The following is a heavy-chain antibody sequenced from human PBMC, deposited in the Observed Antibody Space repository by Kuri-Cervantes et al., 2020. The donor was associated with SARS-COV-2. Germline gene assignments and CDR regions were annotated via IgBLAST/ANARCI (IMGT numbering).Heavy chain of an antibody. Sequence: ASVKVSCKASGYTFTSYYMHWVRQAPGQGLEWMGIINPSGGSTSYAQKFQGRVTMTRDTSTSTAYMELSSLRPEDTAVYYCARSGYDRAGYFDYWGQGTLVTVSS. D-gene: IGHD5-12*01. J-gene: IGHJ4*02. CDR3: ARSGYDRAGYFDY. CDR2: INPSGGST. V-gene: IGHV1-46*01. CDR1: GYTFTSYY.